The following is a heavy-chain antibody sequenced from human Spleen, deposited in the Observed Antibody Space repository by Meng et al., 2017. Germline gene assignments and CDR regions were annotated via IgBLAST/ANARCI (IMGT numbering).Heavy chain of an antibody. CDR2: ISAYNGDT. J-gene: IGHJ5*02. CDR1: GYTFNSYG. Sequence: ASVKVSCKASGYTFNSYGISWVRQAPGQGLEWMGWISAYNGDTNYAQKLQGRVTLTTDTSTSTAYMELRSLRSDDTAMYYCARDGWFGVNWFDPWGQGALVTVSS. CDR3: ARDGWFGVNWFDP. V-gene: IGHV1-18*01. D-gene: IGHD3-10*01.